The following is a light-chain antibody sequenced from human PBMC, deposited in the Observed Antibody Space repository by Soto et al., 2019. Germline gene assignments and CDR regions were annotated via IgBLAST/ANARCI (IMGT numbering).Light chain of an antibody. CDR3: NSYTRSSKWI. J-gene: IGLJ2*01. CDR2: EVS. V-gene: IGLV2-14*01. CDR1: SSDVGDYNY. Sequence: QSVPTKPASVSGSPGQSITISCPGTSSDVGDYNYVSWYQQHPGKAHKLMMYEVSNRPAGVSDRFSGSKSGNTDSLTISGLQEEDEADYYCNSYTRSSKWIFGGGTKQTVL.